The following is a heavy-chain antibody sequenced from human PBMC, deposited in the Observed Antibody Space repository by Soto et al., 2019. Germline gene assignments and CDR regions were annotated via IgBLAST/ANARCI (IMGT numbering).Heavy chain of an antibody. J-gene: IGHJ6*02. V-gene: IGHV1-46*01. CDR1: GYTFTSYY. CDR3: ARDTRYYDILTGYSQYGMDV. Sequence: ASVKVSCKASGYTFTSYYMHWVRQAPGQGLEWMGIINPSGGSTSYAQKFQGRVTMTRDTSTSTVYMELSSLRSEDTAVYYCARDTRYYDILTGYSQYGMDVWGQGTTVTVS. CDR2: INPSGGST. D-gene: IGHD3-9*01.